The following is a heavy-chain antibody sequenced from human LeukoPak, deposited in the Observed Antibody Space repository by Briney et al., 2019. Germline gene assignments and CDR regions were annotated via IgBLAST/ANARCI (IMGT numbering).Heavy chain of an antibody. V-gene: IGHV4-31*03. D-gene: IGHD3-10*01. Sequence: SETLSLTCTVSGGSISSGGYYWSWIRQHPGKGLEWIGYIYYSGSTYYNPSLKSRVTISVDTSKNQFSLKLSSVTAADTAVYYCARASPPAMVRGVMWFDYWGQGTLVTVSS. CDR3: ARASPPAMVRGVMWFDY. CDR2: IYYSGST. CDR1: GGSISSGGYY. J-gene: IGHJ4*02.